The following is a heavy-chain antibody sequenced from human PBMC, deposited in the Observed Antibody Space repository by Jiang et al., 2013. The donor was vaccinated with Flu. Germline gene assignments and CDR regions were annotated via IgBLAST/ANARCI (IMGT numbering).Heavy chain of an antibody. CDR3: ARFWGYSKPVGFDP. Sequence: QTLSLTCAISGDSVSGNSAAWNWIRQSPSRGLEWLGRTYYRSKWYNDYAVSVKSRITINPDTSKNQFSLQLNSVTPEDTAVYYCARFWGYSKPVGFDPWGQGTLVTVSS. D-gene: IGHD6-13*01. V-gene: IGHV6-1*01. J-gene: IGHJ5*02. CDR2: TYYRSKWYN. CDR1: GDSVSGNSAA.